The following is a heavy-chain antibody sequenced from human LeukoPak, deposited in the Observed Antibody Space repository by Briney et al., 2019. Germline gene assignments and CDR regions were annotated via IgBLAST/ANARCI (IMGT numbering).Heavy chain of an antibody. CDR2: INHSGST. CDR1: GGSFSGYY. Sequence: SETLSLTCAVYGGSFSGYYWSWIRQPPGKGLEWIGEINHSGSTNYNPSLKSRVTISVDTSKNQFSLKLSSVTAADTAVYYCARRIVVVPSGAFDIWGQGTMVTVSS. D-gene: IGHD3-22*01. J-gene: IGHJ3*02. V-gene: IGHV4-34*01. CDR3: ARRIVVVPSGAFDI.